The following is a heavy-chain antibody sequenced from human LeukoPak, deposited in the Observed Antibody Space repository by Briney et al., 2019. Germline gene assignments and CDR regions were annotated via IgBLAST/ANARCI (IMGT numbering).Heavy chain of an antibody. V-gene: IGHV3-64*01. CDR2: ISSNGGST. Sequence: PGGSLRLPCAASGFTFTRYPMHWVCQAPGKGLEYVSAISSNGGSTYYAHSVKGRFTISRDNSKNTLYLQMGSLRAEDMAVYYCARADEAPGYCYYMDVWGKGTTVTVSS. CDR1: GFTFTRYP. J-gene: IGHJ6*03. CDR3: ARADEAPGYCYYMDV.